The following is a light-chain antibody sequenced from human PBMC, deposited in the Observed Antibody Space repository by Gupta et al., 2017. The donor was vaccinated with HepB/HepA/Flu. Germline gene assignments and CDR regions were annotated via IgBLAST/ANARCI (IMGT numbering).Light chain of an antibody. CDR2: KDN. CDR3: QVWDSSTAV. V-gene: IGLV3-9*01. Sequence: SYEATQPLSVSVALGPTARITCGGNNIGSKNVHWYQQKPGQAPVVVIYKDNIRPSGTPERFSGSNSGNTATLTINRAQAGDEAAYYCQVWDSSTAVFGTGTKVTVL. CDR1: NIGSKN. J-gene: IGLJ1*01.